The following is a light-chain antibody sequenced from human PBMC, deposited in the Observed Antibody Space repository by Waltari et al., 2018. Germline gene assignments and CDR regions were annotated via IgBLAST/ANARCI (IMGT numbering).Light chain of an antibody. CDR2: AVS. CDR1: SGAVGGSNH. J-gene: IGLJ1*01. Sequence: QSALTQPPSASGSPVQSVTLSCTGTSGAVGGSNHVSWYQHHPGTAPKVLIYAVSKRPSGVPDRFSGSKSGNTASLTVSGLQGEDEADYYCVSYAAGSNYVFGTGTKVTVL. V-gene: IGLV2-8*01. CDR3: VSYAAGSNYV.